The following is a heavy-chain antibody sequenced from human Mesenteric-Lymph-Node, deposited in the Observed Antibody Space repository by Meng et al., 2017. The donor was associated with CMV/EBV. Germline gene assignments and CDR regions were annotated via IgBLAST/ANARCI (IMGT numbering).Heavy chain of an antibody. D-gene: IGHD2-15*01. CDR3: ARDGGGGYDLTYYYGMDV. J-gene: IGHJ6*02. V-gene: IGHV1-46*01. CDR1: GYTFTNYY. Sequence: ASVKVSCKASGYTFTNYYMHWVRQAPGQGLEWMGIINPSGGSTSYAQKFQGRVTMTRDTSTSTVYMELSSLRAEDTAVYYCARDGGGGYDLTYYYGMDVWGQGTTVTVSS. CDR2: INPSGGST.